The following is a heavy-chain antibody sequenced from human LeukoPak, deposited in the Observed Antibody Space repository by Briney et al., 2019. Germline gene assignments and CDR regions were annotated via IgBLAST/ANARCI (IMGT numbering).Heavy chain of an antibody. J-gene: IGHJ4*02. Sequence: SVKVSCKASGGTFSSYAISWVRQAPGQGLEWMGGIIPIVGTTNYSRKFRGRVTLTADKSTRTAYMELSSLRSEDTAVYYCARASGGYSGYIYFDYWGQGTLVTVSS. CDR3: ARASGGYSGYIYFDY. V-gene: IGHV1-69*06. CDR2: IIPIVGTT. CDR1: GGTFSSYA. D-gene: IGHD5-12*01.